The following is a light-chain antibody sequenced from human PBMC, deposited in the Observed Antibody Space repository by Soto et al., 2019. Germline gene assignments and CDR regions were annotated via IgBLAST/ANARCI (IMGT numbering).Light chain of an antibody. CDR2: RDN. V-gene: IGLV1-47*01. CDR1: SSNIGSNY. Sequence: QSVLTQPPSASGTPGQRVTISCSGSSSNIGSNYVSWYQQLPGTAPKLLMYRDNHRPSGVPDRFSGSRSGTSASLAISGLRSDDEADYYCAARDGSLSGLYVFGTGTKVTVL. J-gene: IGLJ1*01. CDR3: AARDGSLSGLYV.